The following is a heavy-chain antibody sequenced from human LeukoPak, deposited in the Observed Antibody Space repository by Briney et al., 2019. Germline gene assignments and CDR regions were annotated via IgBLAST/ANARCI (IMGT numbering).Heavy chain of an antibody. CDR3: ARSERITDAFDI. CDR1: GFTFSNAW. Sequence: GGSLRLSCAASGFTFSNAWMSWVRQAPGKGLEWVGRIKSKTDGGTTDYAAPVKGRFTISRDDSKNTLYLQMNSLKTEDTAVYYCARSERITDAFDIWGQGTMVTVSS. D-gene: IGHD3-10*01. V-gene: IGHV3-15*01. J-gene: IGHJ3*02. CDR2: IKSKTDGGTT.